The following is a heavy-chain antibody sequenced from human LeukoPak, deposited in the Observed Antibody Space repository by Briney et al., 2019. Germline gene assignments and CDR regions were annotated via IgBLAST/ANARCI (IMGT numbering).Heavy chain of an antibody. Sequence: PGGSLRLSCAASGFTFSSSWMTWVRQAPGKGLEWVANMKQDGSERYYVDSVKGRFTISRDNAQNSLYLQMNSLRDEDTAVDYCARSLAGPSGYFDYWGRGTLVTVSS. D-gene: IGHD6-19*01. CDR2: MKQDGSER. CDR3: ARSLAGPSGYFDY. J-gene: IGHJ4*02. CDR1: GFTFSSSW. V-gene: IGHV3-7*01.